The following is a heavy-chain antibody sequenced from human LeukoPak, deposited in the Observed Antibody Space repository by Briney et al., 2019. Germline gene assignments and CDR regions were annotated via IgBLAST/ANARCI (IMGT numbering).Heavy chain of an antibody. CDR3: ARDQGMTFIGELRRKYYYYYMDV. J-gene: IGHJ6*03. Sequence: ASVKVSCKASGGTFSSYAISWVRQAPGQGLEWMGWINPNSGGTNYAQKFQGRVTMTRDTSISTAYMELSRLRSDDTAVYYCARDQGMTFIGELRRKYYYYYMDVWGKGTTVTVSS. D-gene: IGHD1-7*01. V-gene: IGHV1-2*02. CDR2: INPNSGGT. CDR1: GGTFSSYA.